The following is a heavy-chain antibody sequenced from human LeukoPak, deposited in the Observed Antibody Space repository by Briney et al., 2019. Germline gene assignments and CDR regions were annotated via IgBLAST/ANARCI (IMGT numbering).Heavy chain of an antibody. CDR2: ISSSSSHK. CDR3: TRAPLFGQYQPDH. V-gene: IGHV3-21*03. CDR1: GFTFSSAS. D-gene: IGHD2-2*01. Sequence: GGVLRVSSAAPGFTFSSASMNWVRQAPGKGLEWVSCISSSSSHKYYADSVKGRFTISRDNAKNSLYLQMNSLRAADTAVYYCTRAPLFGQYQPDHWGQGTLVTVSS. J-gene: IGHJ5*02.